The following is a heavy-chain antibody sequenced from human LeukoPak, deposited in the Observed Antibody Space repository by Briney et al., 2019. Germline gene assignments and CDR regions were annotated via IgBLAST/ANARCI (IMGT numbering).Heavy chain of an antibody. D-gene: IGHD1-26*01. CDR1: GGSISSYY. V-gene: IGHV4-59*01. J-gene: IGHJ3*02. Sequence: SETLSLTCTVSGGSISSYYWSWIRQPPGKGLEWIGYIYYSGSTNYNPSLKSRVTISVDTSKNQFSLKLSSVTAADTAVYYCASSGRIVGATKAFDIWGQGTMVTVSS. CDR3: ASSGRIVGATKAFDI. CDR2: IYYSGST.